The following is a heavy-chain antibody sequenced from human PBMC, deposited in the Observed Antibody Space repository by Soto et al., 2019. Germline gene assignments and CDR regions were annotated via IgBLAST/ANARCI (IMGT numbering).Heavy chain of an antibody. Sequence: QVQLQESGPGLVKPSQTLSLTCTVSGGSISSGGYYWSWIRQHPGKGLEWIGYIYYSGSTYYNPSLKSRVTISVDTSKNQFSLKLSSVTAADTAVYYCARSGIAAAGLPYYYYYGMDVWGQGTTVTVSS. CDR2: IYYSGST. V-gene: IGHV4-31*03. CDR3: ARSGIAAAGLPYYYYYGMDV. D-gene: IGHD6-13*01. J-gene: IGHJ6*02. CDR1: GGSISSGGYY.